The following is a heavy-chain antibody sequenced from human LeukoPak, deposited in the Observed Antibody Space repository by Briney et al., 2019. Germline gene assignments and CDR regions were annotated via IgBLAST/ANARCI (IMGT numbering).Heavy chain of an antibody. CDR1: GYTFTGYY. CDR2: INPNSGGT. J-gene: IGHJ4*02. V-gene: IGHV1-2*02. Sequence: ASVKVSCKASGYTFTGYYMHWVRQAPGQGLEWMGWINPNSGGTNYAQKFQGGVTMTRDTSISSAYMELSRLRSDDTAVYYCARGCSGGSCYSLLWGQGTLVTVSS. CDR3: ARGCSGGSCYSLL. D-gene: IGHD2-15*01.